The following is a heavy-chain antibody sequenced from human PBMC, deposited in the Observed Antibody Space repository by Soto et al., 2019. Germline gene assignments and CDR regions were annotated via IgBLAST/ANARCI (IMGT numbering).Heavy chain of an antibody. Sequence: DVQLVESGGGLVQPGGSLRLSCEASGFTFSSLWMNWVRQAPGKGLEWVAIIEQNGGERNYLDSVKGRFTISRDNAKKSVYLQMNSLRAEDTALYYCVGGYGWLPDYWGQGTLVTVFS. D-gene: IGHD6-19*01. CDR1: GFTFSSLW. V-gene: IGHV3-7*05. J-gene: IGHJ4*02. CDR3: VGGYGWLPDY. CDR2: IEQNGGER.